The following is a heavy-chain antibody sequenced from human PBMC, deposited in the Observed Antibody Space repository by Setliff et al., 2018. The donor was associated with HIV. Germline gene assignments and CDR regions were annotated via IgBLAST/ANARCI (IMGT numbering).Heavy chain of an antibody. CDR2: IKGDGTST. CDR3: AYYEPGDYKPPFDY. D-gene: IGHD3-22*01. CDR1: GFTFSNYW. V-gene: IGHV3-74*01. Sequence: PGGSLRLSCAASGFTFSNYWMHWVRQAPGKGLVWVSRIKGDGTSTFYADSVKGRFTISRDNSRNTLYLQMNNPRPEDTAIYYCAYYEPGDYKPPFDYWGQGKLVTVSS. J-gene: IGHJ4*02.